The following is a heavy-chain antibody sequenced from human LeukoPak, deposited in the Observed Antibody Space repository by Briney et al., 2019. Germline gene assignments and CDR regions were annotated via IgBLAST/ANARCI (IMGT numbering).Heavy chain of an antibody. D-gene: IGHD3-22*01. CDR2: ISGSGGST. Sequence: GGSLRLSCAASGFTFSSYAMSWVRQAPGKGLEWVSAISGSGGSTYYADSVKGRFTISRDNSKNTLYLQMNSLRAEDTAVYCCAKDQGVGSGYDSSGYYPDAFDIWGQGTMVTVSS. CDR3: AKDQGVGSGYDSSGYYPDAFDI. J-gene: IGHJ3*02. V-gene: IGHV3-23*01. CDR1: GFTFSSYA.